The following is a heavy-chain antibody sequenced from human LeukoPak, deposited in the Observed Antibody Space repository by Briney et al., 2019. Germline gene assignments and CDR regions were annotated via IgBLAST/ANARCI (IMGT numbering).Heavy chain of an antibody. CDR2: ISGSGGST. CDR3: ARDPNGDYIGTFDM. D-gene: IGHD4-17*01. V-gene: IGHV3-23*01. Sequence: GGSLRLSCAASEFTFSSYGMSWVRQAPGKGLERVSSISGSGGSTQYADSVQGRFAISRDNSKNTLYLQMNSLRVEDTAVYFCARDPNGDYIGTFDMWGRGTMVSVSS. J-gene: IGHJ3*02. CDR1: EFTFSSYG.